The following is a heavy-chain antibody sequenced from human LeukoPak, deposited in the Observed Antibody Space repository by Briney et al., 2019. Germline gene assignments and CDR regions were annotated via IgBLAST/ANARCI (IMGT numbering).Heavy chain of an antibody. Sequence: GGSLRLSCAASGFDLSTYEMNWVRQAPGKGLEWIADITISGHTKNYADSVKGRFSISRDNARTSLYLQMHSLRVEDTGVYYCARGDPHTDLWGQGTLVTVSS. V-gene: IGHV3-48*03. CDR2: ITISGHTK. CDR3: ARGDPHTDL. J-gene: IGHJ5*02. CDR1: GFDLSTYE. D-gene: IGHD5-24*01.